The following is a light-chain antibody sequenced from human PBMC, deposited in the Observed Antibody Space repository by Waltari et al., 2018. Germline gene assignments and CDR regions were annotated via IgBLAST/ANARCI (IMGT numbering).Light chain of an antibody. V-gene: IGKV3-20*01. CDR1: QRLTQRY. CDR3: QQYGSSVMYT. Sequence: VLTQSPGPPPLPPGERATLSCRASQRLTQRYLAWYQQKPGQAPRLLIDGASSRAAGSPDRFSGSGSGTDFTLTISRLEPDDFAVYYCQQYGSSVMYTFGQGTKVEIK. CDR2: GAS. J-gene: IGKJ2*01.